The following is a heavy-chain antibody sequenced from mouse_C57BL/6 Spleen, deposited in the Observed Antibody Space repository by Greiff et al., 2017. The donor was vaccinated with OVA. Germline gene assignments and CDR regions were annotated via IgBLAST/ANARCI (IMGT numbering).Heavy chain of an antibody. D-gene: IGHD4-1*01. CDR3: ARKRGRGCYAMDY. Sequence: QVQLQQPGTELVKPGSSLKLSCKASGYTFTSYWMHWVKQRPGQGLEWIGNINPSNGGTNYNEKFKIKATLTVDKSSSTAYMQLSILTSEDSAVDYCARKRGRGCYAMDYWGQGTSVTVSS. V-gene: IGHV1-53*01. CDR2: INPSNGGT. CDR1: GYTFTSYW. J-gene: IGHJ4*01.